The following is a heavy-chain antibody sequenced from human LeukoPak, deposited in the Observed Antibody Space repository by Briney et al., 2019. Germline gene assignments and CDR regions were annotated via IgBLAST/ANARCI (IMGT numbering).Heavy chain of an antibody. J-gene: IGHJ4*02. CDR2: IIGSGSST. CDR3: AKDRAQQLVLDF. CDR1: GFTLSSYA. V-gene: IGHV3-23*01. D-gene: IGHD6-13*01. Sequence: GGSLRLSCAASGFTLSSYAMSWVRQAPGKGLEWVSAIIGSGSSTYYADSVKGRSTISRDNSKNTLFLQMNSLRAEDTAVYYCAKDRAQQLVLDFWGQGTLVTVSS.